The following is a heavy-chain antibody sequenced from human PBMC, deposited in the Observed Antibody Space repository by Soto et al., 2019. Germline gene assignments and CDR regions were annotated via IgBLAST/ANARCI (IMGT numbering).Heavy chain of an antibody. J-gene: IGHJ3*01. Sequence: EVQLVESEGGLVQPGGSLRLSCAASGFTFSYYWMHWVRQAPGQGLVWVSRIHSDGSSTTYADSVKGRFTISRDNAKNTLYLLMNSLLAEDTAVYYCARGDRGPFDLWGQGTMVTVSS. CDR2: IHSDGSST. CDR3: ARGDRGPFDL. CDR1: GFTFSYYW. D-gene: IGHD2-21*02. V-gene: IGHV3-74*01.